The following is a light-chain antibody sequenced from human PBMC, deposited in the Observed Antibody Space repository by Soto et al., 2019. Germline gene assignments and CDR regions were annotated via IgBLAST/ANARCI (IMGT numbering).Light chain of an antibody. CDR2: DAS. V-gene: IGKV1-13*02. Sequence: AIQLTQSPSSLSASVGDRVTITCRASQGISSALAWYQQKPGKAPKLLIYDASSLESGVPSRFSGSGSGTDFHLTIRSLQPEDFATYYCQQPGTFGQGTKVEIK. J-gene: IGKJ1*01. CDR1: QGISSA. CDR3: QQPGT.